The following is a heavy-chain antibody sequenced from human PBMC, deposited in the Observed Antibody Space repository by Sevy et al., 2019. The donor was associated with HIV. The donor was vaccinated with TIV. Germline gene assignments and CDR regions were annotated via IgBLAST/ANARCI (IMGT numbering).Heavy chain of an antibody. CDR2: INPNTGAT. Sequence: ASVKVSCKASGYTFIGYYIHWVRQARGQGLEWMGWINPNTGATNYVQKFQGWVTMTSDTSISTAFMELPRLGFDDTAVYYCVREPYCGGASCYSDPVFDVWGQGTMVTVS. D-gene: IGHD2-15*01. V-gene: IGHV1-2*04. CDR3: VREPYCGGASCYSDPVFDV. J-gene: IGHJ3*01. CDR1: GYTFIGYY.